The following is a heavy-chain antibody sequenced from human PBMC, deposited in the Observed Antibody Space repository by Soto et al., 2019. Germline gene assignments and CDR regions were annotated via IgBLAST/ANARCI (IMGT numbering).Heavy chain of an antibody. Sequence: PSETLSLTCAVSGGSISSGGYSWSWIRQPPGKGLEWIGYIYYSGSTNYNPSLKSRVTISVDTSKNQFSLKLSSVTAADTAVYYCARLLFGAANWFDPWGQGTLVTVSS. J-gene: IGHJ5*02. CDR2: IYYSGST. CDR1: GGSISSGGYS. CDR3: ARLLFGAANWFDP. D-gene: IGHD3-10*01. V-gene: IGHV4-61*08.